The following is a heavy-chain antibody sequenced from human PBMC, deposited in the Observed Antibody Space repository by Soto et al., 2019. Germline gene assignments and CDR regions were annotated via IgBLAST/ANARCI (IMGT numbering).Heavy chain of an antibody. Sequence: EVQVVKSGGDLVKPGGSLRLSCVTSGFMFSSAWMNWVRQATGKGLEWVGRIKSKRDGGARDYAEPVKGRFSISRDDSKNTVFLQMNSLRAEDTAVYYCVEGWNDFWGQGTLVTVSS. J-gene: IGHJ4*02. CDR1: GFMFSSAW. V-gene: IGHV3-15*01. CDR3: VEGWNDF. CDR2: IKSKRDGGAR. D-gene: IGHD1-1*01.